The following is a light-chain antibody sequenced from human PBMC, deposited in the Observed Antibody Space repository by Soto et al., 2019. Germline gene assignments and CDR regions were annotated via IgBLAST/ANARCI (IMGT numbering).Light chain of an antibody. Sequence: QSVLTQPASVSGSPGQSITISCTGTSSDIGGYNYVSWYQQHPGQAPKLMIYDVSDRPSGVSKRCSGSKSGNTASLTISGLQAEDEADYYCGSYASSNTVLFGGGTKLTVL. CDR1: SSDIGGYNY. CDR3: GSYASSNTVL. CDR2: DVS. V-gene: IGLV2-14*03. J-gene: IGLJ2*01.